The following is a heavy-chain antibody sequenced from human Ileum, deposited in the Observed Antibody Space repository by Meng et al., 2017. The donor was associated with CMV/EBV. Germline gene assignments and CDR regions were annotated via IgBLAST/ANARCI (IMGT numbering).Heavy chain of an antibody. D-gene: IGHD4-23*01. V-gene: IGHV4-39*01. CDR3: ARVPRGGDGDKSFGY. CDR2: IYSGGST. J-gene: IGHJ4*02. Sequence: HRRAAPPDLIHPAAALPLTRTFPGQPTNTPPSSGGRLPQPPGKELGWIANIYSGGSTSYNPSLRSRFTISIDTSQNRFSLNLDSVTAADTAVYYCARVPRGGDGDKSFGYWGRGTLVTVSS. CDR1: GQPTNTPPSS.